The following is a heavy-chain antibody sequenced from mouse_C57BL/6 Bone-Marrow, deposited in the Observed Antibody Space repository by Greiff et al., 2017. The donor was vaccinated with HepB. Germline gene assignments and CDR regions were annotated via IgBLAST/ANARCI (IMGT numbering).Heavy chain of an antibody. Sequence: VKLQQSGPELVKPGASVKISCKASGYAFSSSWMNWVKQRPGKGLEWIGRIYPGDGDTNYNGKFKGKATLTADKSSSTAYMQLSSLTSEDSAVYFCARSHYYGSSSYWYFDVWGTGTTVTVSS. CDR1: GYAFSSSW. CDR2: IYPGDGDT. CDR3: ARSHYYGSSSYWYFDV. J-gene: IGHJ1*03. V-gene: IGHV1-82*01. D-gene: IGHD1-1*01.